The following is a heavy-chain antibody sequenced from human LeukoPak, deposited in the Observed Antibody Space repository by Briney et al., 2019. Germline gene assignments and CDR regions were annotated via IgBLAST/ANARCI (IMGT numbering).Heavy chain of an antibody. V-gene: IGHV4-59*01. CDR3: ARDHGGY. CDR2: IYYSGST. CDR1: GLTFSTSG. J-gene: IGHJ4*02. D-gene: IGHD4-23*01. Sequence: PGGSLRLSCTTSGLTFSTSGFNWVRQAPGKGLEWIGYIYYSGSTNYNPSLKSRVTISVDTSKNQFSLKLSSVTAADTAVYYCARDHGGYWGQGTLATVSS.